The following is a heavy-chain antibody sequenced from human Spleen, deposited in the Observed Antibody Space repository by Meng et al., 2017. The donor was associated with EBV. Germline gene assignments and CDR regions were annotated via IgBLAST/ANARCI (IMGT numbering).Heavy chain of an antibody. J-gene: IGHJ4*02. CDR3: ARDVGRDYFDP. V-gene: IGHV4-30-4*01. CDR2: ISNIGRT. CDR1: CGSFSTGGYY. Sequence: QVQLQESGPGLVEPSQTLSLTCTVSCGSFSTGGYYWSWIRQPPGKGLEWIGYISNIGRTYYNPSLKSRVTISVDTSKKQFSLKLSSVTAADTAVYYCARDVGRDYFDPWGRGTLVTVSS.